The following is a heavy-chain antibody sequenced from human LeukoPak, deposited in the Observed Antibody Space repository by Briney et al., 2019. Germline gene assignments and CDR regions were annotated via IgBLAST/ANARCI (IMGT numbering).Heavy chain of an antibody. Sequence: ASVKVSCKASGYTFTGYYMHWVRQAPGQGLEWMGWINPNSGGTNYAQKFQGWVTMTRDTSISTAYMELSRLRSDDTAVYYCARGLLSGATVDYWGQRTLVTVSS. CDR1: GYTFTGYY. CDR2: INPNSGGT. V-gene: IGHV1-2*04. CDR3: ARGLLSGATVDY. J-gene: IGHJ4*02. D-gene: IGHD5-18*01.